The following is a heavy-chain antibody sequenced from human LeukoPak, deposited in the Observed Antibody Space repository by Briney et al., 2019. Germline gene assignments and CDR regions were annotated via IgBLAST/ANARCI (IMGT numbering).Heavy chain of an antibody. V-gene: IGHV3-23*01. CDR1: GFTFSTYA. Sequence: GGSLRLSCAASGFTFSTYAMTWVRQAPGKGLEWVSLISGTGGSTYYADSVKGRFTISRDNSKNTLYLQMNSLRAEDTAVYYCAKDKATVVTFFDYWGQGTLVTVSS. CDR3: AKDKATVVTFFDY. CDR2: ISGTGGST. J-gene: IGHJ4*02. D-gene: IGHD4-23*01.